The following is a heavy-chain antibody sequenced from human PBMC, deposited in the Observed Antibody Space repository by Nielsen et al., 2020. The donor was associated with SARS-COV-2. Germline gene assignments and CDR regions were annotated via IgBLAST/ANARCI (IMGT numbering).Heavy chain of an antibody. CDR2: IYTSGST. V-gene: IGHV4-4*07. Sequence: GSLRLSCTVSGGSISSYYWSWIRQPAGKGLEWIGRIYTSGSTNYNPSLKSRVTMSVDTSKNQFSLKLSSVTAADTAVYYCARDHFYYDSSGYYEVAFDIWGQGTMVTVSS. D-gene: IGHD3-22*01. J-gene: IGHJ3*02. CDR1: GGSISSYY. CDR3: ARDHFYYDSSGYYEVAFDI.